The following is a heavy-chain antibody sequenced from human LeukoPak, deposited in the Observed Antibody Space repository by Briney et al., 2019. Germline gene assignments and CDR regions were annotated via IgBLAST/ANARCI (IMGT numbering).Heavy chain of an antibody. CDR3: APDSSGAFPNWFDP. D-gene: IGHD3-22*01. CDR2: ISGSGDTT. J-gene: IGHJ5*02. V-gene: IGHV3-23*01. CDR1: GFTFSNYA. Sequence: PGGSLRLSCAVSGFTFSNYAISWVRQAPGKGLEWVSSISGSGDTTYYADPVKGRFTISRDNSKNTLYLQMNSLRAEDTAVYYYAPDSSGAFPNWFDPWGQGTLVTVSS.